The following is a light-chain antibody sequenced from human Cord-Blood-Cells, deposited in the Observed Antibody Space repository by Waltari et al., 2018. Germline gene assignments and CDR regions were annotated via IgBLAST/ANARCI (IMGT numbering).Light chain of an antibody. Sequence: EILLTQSPGTLSLSPGVRATLSCRASQSVSSSYLAWYQQKPGQAPRLLIYGASSRATGIPDRFSGSGSGTDFTLTISRLEPEDFAVYYCQQYGSSPPGITFGQGTRLEIK. J-gene: IGKJ5*01. CDR2: GAS. CDR3: QQYGSSPPGIT. V-gene: IGKV3-20*01. CDR1: QSVSSSY.